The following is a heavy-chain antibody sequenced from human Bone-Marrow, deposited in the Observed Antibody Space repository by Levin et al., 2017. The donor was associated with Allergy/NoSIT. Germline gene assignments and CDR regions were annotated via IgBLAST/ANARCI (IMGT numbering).Heavy chain of an antibody. CDR2: ISGSSSATI. CDR1: GFIFSDSY. Sequence: GGSLRLSCSASGFIFSDSYMSWIRQAPGKGLEWLSYISGSSSATIYYADSVNGRFTISRDNAKNSLYLQMNSLRAGDTAIYYCATDRSYLDYWGQGTLVTVSS. J-gene: IGHJ4*02. V-gene: IGHV3-11*04. CDR3: ATDRSYLDY.